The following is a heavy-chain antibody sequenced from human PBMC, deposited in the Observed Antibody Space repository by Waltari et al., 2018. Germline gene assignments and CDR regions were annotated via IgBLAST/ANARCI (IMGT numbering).Heavy chain of an antibody. CDR3: ARGNLVGAYRVFDY. V-gene: IGHV6-1*01. D-gene: IGHD1-26*01. J-gene: IGHJ4*02. Sequence: QVQLQQSGPGLVKPSQTLSLTCAIPGDSVSSNSVAWNWIRQSPSRGLEWLGRTYYKSMCYNDYAPSVQSRVVITPDTSKNQFSLQLSSVTPEDTALYYCARGNLVGAYRVFDYWGQGTLVTVSS. CDR1: GDSVSSNSVA. CDR2: TYYKSMCYN.